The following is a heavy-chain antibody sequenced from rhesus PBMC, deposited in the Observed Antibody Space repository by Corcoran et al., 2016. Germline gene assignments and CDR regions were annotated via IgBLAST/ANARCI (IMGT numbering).Heavy chain of an antibody. D-gene: IGHD4-29*01. CDR2: ISGSSGST. CDR3: ARPPYGSSYTDY. V-gene: IGHV4-99*01. Sequence: QVQLQESGPGLVKPSETLSLTCAVSGYSISSGYSWGWIRQPPGKGLEYIGYISGSSGSTYYNPALKSRVTISKDTSKNQFSLKLSSVTAADTAVYYCARPPYGSSYTDYWGQGVLVTVSS. CDR1: GYSISSGYS. J-gene: IGHJ4*01.